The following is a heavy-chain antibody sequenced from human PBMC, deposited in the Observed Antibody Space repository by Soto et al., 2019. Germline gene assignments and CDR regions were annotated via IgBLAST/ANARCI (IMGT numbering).Heavy chain of an antibody. J-gene: IGHJ4*02. V-gene: IGHV3-30*18. CDR3: AKGGRQWLVTSAFNY. D-gene: IGHD6-19*01. CDR2: VSHDGRNT. Sequence: SLRISCAASGVTFSNYGRPWVRQTPGKGLEWVAVVSHDGRNTHYADSVKGRFTISRDSSKNTVSLEMTSLRAEDTAVYYCAKGGRQWLVTSAFNYWGQGALVTVSS. CDR1: GVTFSNYG.